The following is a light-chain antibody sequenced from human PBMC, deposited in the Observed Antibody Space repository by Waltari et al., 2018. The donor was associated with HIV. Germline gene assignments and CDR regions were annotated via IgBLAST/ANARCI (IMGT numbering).Light chain of an antibody. CDR1: SSNIGRNP. Sequence: QSVLTQPPSASGTPGQRVTISCSGSSSNIGRNPVNWYQRFPGTAPKVLIYSNNQWPSGVPDRFSGSKSGTSASLAISGLQSEDEAVYYCAAWDDSLKGVLFGGGTKLTVL. CDR3: AAWDDSLKGVL. J-gene: IGLJ2*01. CDR2: SNN. V-gene: IGLV1-44*01.